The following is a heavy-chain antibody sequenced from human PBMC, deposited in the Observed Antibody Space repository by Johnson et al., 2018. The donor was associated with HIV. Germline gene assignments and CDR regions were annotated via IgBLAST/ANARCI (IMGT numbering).Heavy chain of an antibody. CDR3: AKDPRGNFWSGDDAFDI. Sequence: VQLVESGGGLVKPWGSLRLSCAASGFTFSNAWITWVRQAPGKGLEWVGRIKSKTDGGTTDYAAPVKGRFTISRDDSKNTLYLILNSLKIEDTAVYYCAKDPRGNFWSGDDAFDIWGQGTMVTVSS. CDR2: IKSKTDGGTT. V-gene: IGHV3-15*01. J-gene: IGHJ3*02. D-gene: IGHD3-3*01. CDR1: GFTFSNAW.